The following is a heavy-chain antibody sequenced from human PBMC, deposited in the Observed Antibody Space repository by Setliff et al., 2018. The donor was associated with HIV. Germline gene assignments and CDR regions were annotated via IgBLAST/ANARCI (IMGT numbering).Heavy chain of an antibody. CDR1: GFTFSTYW. CDR3: ARAVHSGWYSDY. CDR2: IKQDGSEK. J-gene: IGHJ4*02. V-gene: IGHV3-7*01. Sequence: QPGGSLRLSCAASGFTFSTYWMSWVRQAPGKGLEWVANIKQDGSEKYYVDSVKGRFTISRDNAKNSLYLQMNSLRAEDTAVYYCARAVHSGWYSDYWGQGTLVTAPQ. D-gene: IGHD6-19*01.